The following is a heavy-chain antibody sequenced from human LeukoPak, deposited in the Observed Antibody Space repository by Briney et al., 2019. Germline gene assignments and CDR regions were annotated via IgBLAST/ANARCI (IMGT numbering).Heavy chain of an antibody. CDR3: ARVVSGVWLFDY. CDR1: GFTSSDHY. CDR2: IRNKVNSYTT. Sequence: SGGSLRLSCVVSGFTSSDHYIDWARQAPGKGLEWVGRIRNKVNSYTTEYAASVKDRFTISRDDSKNSVWLQMNSLRTEDTAVYYCARVVSGVWLFDYWGQGTLVTVSS. J-gene: IGHJ4*02. V-gene: IGHV3-72*01. D-gene: IGHD1-26*01.